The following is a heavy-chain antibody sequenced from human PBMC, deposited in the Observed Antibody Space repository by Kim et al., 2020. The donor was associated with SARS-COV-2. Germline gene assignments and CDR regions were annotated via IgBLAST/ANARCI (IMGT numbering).Heavy chain of an antibody. J-gene: IGHJ6*04. Sequence: SVKVSCKASGYTFTSYGISWVRQAPGQGLEWMGWISAYNGNTNYAQKLQGRVTITTDTSTSTAYMERRSLRSDDTAVYYCAREGAVAGPLYYYYGMDVWGKGTTVTVSS. CDR1: GYTFTSYG. CDR2: ISAYNGNT. CDR3: AREGAVAGPLYYYYGMDV. D-gene: IGHD6-19*01. V-gene: IGHV1-18*01.